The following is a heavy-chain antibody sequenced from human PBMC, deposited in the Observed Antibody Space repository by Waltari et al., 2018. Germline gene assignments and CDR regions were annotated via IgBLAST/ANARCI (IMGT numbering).Heavy chain of an antibody. CDR3: ASDNGGIAAAGTSFDY. J-gene: IGHJ4*02. CDR2: IYYSGST. Sequence: QLQLQESGPGLVKPSETLSLTCTVSGGSISSSSYYWGWIRQPPGKGLEWIGSIYYSGSTYYNPSLKSRVTISVDTSKNQFSLKLSSVTAADTAVYYCASDNGGIAAAGTSFDYWGQGTLVTVSS. D-gene: IGHD6-13*01. V-gene: IGHV4-39*07. CDR1: GGSISSSSYY.